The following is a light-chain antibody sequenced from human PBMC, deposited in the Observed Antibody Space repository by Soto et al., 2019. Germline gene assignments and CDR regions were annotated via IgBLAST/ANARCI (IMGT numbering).Light chain of an antibody. CDR3: QQYNSYLYT. CDR2: DAS. Sequence: DIQMTQSPSTLSASVGDGVTITCRASQSISSWLAWYQQKPGKVPKLLIYDASSLESGVPSRFSGSGSGTEFSLSISSLQPDDFATYYCQQYNSYLYTFGQGTKLEIK. J-gene: IGKJ2*01. V-gene: IGKV1-5*01. CDR1: QSISSW.